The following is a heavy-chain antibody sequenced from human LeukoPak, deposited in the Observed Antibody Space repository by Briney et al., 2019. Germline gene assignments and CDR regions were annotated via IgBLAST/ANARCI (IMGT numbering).Heavy chain of an antibody. D-gene: IGHD3-10*01. CDR2: IIPIFGTA. CDR1: GGTFSSYA. CDR3: SRPDGSGSYYPFDY. Sequence: SVKVSCKASGGTFSSYAISWVRQAPGQGLEWMGGIIPIFGTANYAQKFQGRVTITADESTSTAYMDLSSLRSEDTAVHYCSRPDGSGSYYPFDYWGQGTLVTVSS. V-gene: IGHV1-69*01. J-gene: IGHJ4*02.